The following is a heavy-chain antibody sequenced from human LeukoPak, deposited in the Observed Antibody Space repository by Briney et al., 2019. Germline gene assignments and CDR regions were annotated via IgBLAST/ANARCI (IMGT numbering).Heavy chain of an antibody. CDR2: IKSKTDGGTT. CDR3: AHFDWLLSSDY. V-gene: IGHV3-15*01. Sequence: GGSLRLSCAVSGFTFSNAWMSWVRQAPGKGLEWVGRIKSKTDGGTTDYAAPVKGRFTISRDDSKNTLYLQVNSLKTEDTAVYYCAHFDWLLSSDYWGQGTLVTVSS. D-gene: IGHD3-9*01. J-gene: IGHJ4*02. CDR1: GFTFSNAW.